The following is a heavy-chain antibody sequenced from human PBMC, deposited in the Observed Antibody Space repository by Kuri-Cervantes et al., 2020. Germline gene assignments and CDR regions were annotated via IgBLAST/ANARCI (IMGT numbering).Heavy chain of an antibody. J-gene: IGHJ4*02. D-gene: IGHD5-24*01. CDR3: ARLERAMATMLSFGY. V-gene: IGHV3-20*04. CDR2: INWNGGIT. Sequence: GGSLRLSCAASGFTFDDYGMSWVRQAPGKGLEWVSGINWNGGITGYADSVKGRFTIFRDNAKNTLYLQMNSLRAEDTAVYYCARLERAMATMLSFGYWGQGTLVTVSS. CDR1: GFTFDDYG.